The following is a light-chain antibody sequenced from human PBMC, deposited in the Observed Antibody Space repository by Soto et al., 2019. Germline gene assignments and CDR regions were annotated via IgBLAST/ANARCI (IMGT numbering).Light chain of an antibody. V-gene: IGKV1-5*03. CDR2: KAS. J-gene: IGKJ1*01. CDR1: QSIDTW. Sequence: DIQMTQSPSTLSASVGDRVTITCRASQSIDTWLAWYQQKPGKAPKFLISKASRLQSGVPSRFSGSGSGTEFTLTISSLQPDDFATYCCQQYKTYPTWTFGQGTKVDIK. CDR3: QQYKTYPTWT.